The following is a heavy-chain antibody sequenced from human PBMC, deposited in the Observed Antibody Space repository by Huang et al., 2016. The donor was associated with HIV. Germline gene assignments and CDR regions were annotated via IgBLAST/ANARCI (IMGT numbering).Heavy chain of an antibody. V-gene: IGHV3-30-3*01. CDR2: ISFDETKK. J-gene: IGHJ4*02. Sequence: QVQLVESGGGVVQPGRSLRLSCAASGFIFSNYDMYWVRQAPGKGLEWFALISFDETKKYYAGSVKGRFTISRDNSKDTLYLQMNSLRAEDTAIYYCAREEYYYHSSGSAISPRPFDSWGQGTLVTVSS. CDR3: AREEYYYHSSGSAISPRPFDS. D-gene: IGHD3-22*01. CDR1: GFIFSNYD.